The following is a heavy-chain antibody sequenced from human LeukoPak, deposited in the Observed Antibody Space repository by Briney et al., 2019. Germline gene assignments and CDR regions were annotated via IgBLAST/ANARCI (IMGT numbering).Heavy chain of an antibody. Sequence: GGSLRLSCAASGFTFSSYCMQWVCQAPGKGLEWVAVIWSDRSQSHYRDSVKGRFTISRDNSKNTLCLQMNSLRAEDTAVYFCARDDEFDDYDRRRYTNTLDYWGHGTLAAVSS. CDR3: ARDDEFDDYDRRRYTNTLDY. CDR2: IWSDRSQS. V-gene: IGHV3-33*01. J-gene: IGHJ4*01. CDR1: GFTFSSYC. D-gene: IGHD3-22*01.